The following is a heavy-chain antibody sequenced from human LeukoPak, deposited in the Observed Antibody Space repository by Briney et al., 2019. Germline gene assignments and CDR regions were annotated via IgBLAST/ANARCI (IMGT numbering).Heavy chain of an antibody. D-gene: IGHD3-3*01. Sequence: PGGSLRLSCAASGFTFSSYAMSWVRQAPGKGLEWVSAISGNGESTYYADSVKGRFTISRDNSKNTLYLQMNSLRAEDTAVYYCAKDVHYDFWSGDYFAYWGQGTLVTVSS. CDR3: AKDVHYDFWSGDYFAY. J-gene: IGHJ4*02. V-gene: IGHV3-23*01. CDR2: ISGNGEST. CDR1: GFTFSSYA.